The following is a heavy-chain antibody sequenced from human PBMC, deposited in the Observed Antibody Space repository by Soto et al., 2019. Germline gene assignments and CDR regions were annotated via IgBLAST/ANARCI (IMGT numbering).Heavy chain of an antibody. J-gene: IGHJ4*02. D-gene: IGHD2-15*01. CDR3: ARDEGCGGGSCYSIWRY. CDR2: IKEDGSEK. CDR1: GFSFGSYW. Sequence: EVQLVESGGGLVQPGGFLRLSCAASGFSFGSYWISWVRQAPGKGLEWVANIKEDGSEKYYVDSVKGRFTISRDNAKNSLYLQMNSLRAEDTAVYYCARDEGCGGGSCYSIWRYWGQGTLVTVSP. V-gene: IGHV3-7*01.